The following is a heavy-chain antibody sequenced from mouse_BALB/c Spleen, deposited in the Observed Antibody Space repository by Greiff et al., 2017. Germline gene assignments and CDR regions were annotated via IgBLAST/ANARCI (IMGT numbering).Heavy chain of an antibody. V-gene: IGHV4-1*02. D-gene: IGHD2-13*01. CDR2: IHPDSSTI. Sequence: EVKLVESGGGLVQPGGSLKLSCAASGFDFSRYWMSWVRQAPGKGLEWIGEIHPDSSTINYTPSLKDKFIISRDNAKNTLYLQMSKVRSEDTALYYCARRSLYGDFAYWGQGTLVTVSA. J-gene: IGHJ3*01. CDR1: GFDFSRYW. CDR3: ARRSLYGDFAY.